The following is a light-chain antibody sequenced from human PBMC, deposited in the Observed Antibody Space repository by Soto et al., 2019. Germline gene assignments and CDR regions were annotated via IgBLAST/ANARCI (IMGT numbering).Light chain of an antibody. CDR1: SSDVGGYNY. V-gene: IGLV2-14*01. Sequence: QSVLTQPASVSGSPGQSITISCTGTSSDVGGYNYVSWYQQHPGKAPKLMIYEVSNRPSGVSNRFSGSKSGNTASLTISGLQAEDEADYYCSSYTSSSSLHYVFGTGTTLTVL. CDR2: EVS. CDR3: SSYTSSSSLHYV. J-gene: IGLJ1*01.